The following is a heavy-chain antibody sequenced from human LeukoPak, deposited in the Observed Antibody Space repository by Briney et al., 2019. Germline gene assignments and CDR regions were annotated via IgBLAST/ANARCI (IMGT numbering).Heavy chain of an antibody. J-gene: IGHJ4*02. CDR2: ISSSSSYI. CDR1: GFTFSSYS. CDR3: ARGPAANSGNYYVGDY. D-gene: IGHD1-26*01. V-gene: IGHV3-21*01. Sequence: GGSLRLSCAASGFTFSSYSMNWVRQAPGKGLEWVSSISSSSSYIYYADSVEGRFSISRDNAMNTLYLQMNSLRAEDTAVYYCARGPAANSGNYYVGDYWGQGALVTVSS.